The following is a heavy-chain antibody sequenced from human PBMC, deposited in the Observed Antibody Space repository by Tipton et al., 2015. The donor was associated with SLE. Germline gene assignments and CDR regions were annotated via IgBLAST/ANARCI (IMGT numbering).Heavy chain of an antibody. Sequence: SLRLSCAAPGFTFSIYWMTWVRQAPGKGLDWVANINEDGSVRHYVDSVKGRFTISRDNADNSLYLQMNSLRAEDTAVYYCARGEYYYDSSGYPMDVWGQGTTVTVSS. V-gene: IGHV3-7*01. D-gene: IGHD3-22*01. CDR2: INEDGSVR. J-gene: IGHJ6*02. CDR1: GFTFSIYW. CDR3: ARGEYYYDSSGYPMDV.